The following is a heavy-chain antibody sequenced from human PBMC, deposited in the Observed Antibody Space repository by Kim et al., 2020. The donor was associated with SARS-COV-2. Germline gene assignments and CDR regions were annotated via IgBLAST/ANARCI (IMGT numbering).Heavy chain of an antibody. V-gene: IGHV3-11*06. CDR3: ARDPGRYEGSGVYYFDY. Sequence: KGRFTISRDNAKNSLYLKMNSLRAEDTAVYYCARDPGRYEGSGVYYFDYWGQGSLVTVSS. J-gene: IGHJ4*02. D-gene: IGHD6-19*01.